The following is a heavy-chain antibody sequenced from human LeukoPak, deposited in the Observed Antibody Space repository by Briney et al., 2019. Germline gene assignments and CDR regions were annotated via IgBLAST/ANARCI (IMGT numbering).Heavy chain of an antibody. CDR2: ISSDGSNK. CDR3: AGGYTSGWYVAFDI. D-gene: IGHD6-19*01. V-gene: IGHV3-30*03. J-gene: IGHJ3*02. CDR1: GFTFSSYG. Sequence: GRSLRLSCAASGFTFSSYGMHWVRQAPGKGLEWVAVISSDGSNKYYADSVKGRFTISRDKSKNTLYLQMNSLRAEDTAVYYCAGGYTSGWYVAFDIWGQGTMVTVSS.